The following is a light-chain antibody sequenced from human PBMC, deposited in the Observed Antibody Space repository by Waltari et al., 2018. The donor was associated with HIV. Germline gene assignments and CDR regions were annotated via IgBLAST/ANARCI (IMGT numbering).Light chain of an antibody. CDR3: SSYTKTSPLEV. J-gene: IGLJ3*02. Sequence: QPALTQPASVSGSLGQSVTISCTGTNNDIGGYNFVSWYQHHPGKAPKVVIFSVTHRPSGVSTRCPGSKSGNTASLTISGLQAEDEADYYCSSYTKTSPLEVFGGGTKVTVL. V-gene: IGLV2-14*01. CDR2: SVT. CDR1: NNDIGGYNF.